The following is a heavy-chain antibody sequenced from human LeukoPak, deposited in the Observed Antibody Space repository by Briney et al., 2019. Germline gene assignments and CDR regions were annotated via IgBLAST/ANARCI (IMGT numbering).Heavy chain of an antibody. J-gene: IGHJ6*03. CDR1: GYSFTSHY. V-gene: IGHV1-46*01. D-gene: IGHD6-13*01. CDR3: ARAPSSSWFTYYYYYMDV. CDR2: INPSGGST. Sequence: VASVNVSCKASGYSFTSHYMHWVRQAPGQGLEWMGLINPSGGSTSYAQKFQGRVTMTRDMSTSTVYMELSSLRSEDTAVYYCARAPSSSWFTYYYYYMDVWGKGTTVTVSS.